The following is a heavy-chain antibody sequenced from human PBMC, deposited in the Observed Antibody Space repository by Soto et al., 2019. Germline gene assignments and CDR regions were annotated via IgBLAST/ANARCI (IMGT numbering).Heavy chain of an antibody. V-gene: IGHV3-23*01. D-gene: IGHD5-12*01. CDR3: AKASDYETFYYYMDV. J-gene: IGHJ6*03. Sequence: EVQLLESGGGLVQPGGSLRLSCAASGFTFSSYAMSWVRQAPGKGLEWVSAISGSGGSTYYADSVKGRFTISRDNSKNALDLQMNSLRAEDTAVYYCAKASDYETFYYYMDVWGKGTTVTVSS. CDR2: ISGSGGST. CDR1: GFTFSSYA.